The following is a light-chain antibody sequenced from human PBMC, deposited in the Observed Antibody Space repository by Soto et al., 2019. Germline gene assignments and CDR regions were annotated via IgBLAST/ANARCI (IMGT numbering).Light chain of an antibody. CDR3: QQRSNWPKT. CDR2: DAS. V-gene: IGKV3-11*01. CDR1: QSVSSY. J-gene: IGKJ1*01. Sequence: EIVVTQSPATLSLSPGERATLSCRASQSVSSYLAWYQQKPGQAPRLLIYDASNMDTGIPARFSGSGSGTDFTLTISSLEPEDFAVYYCQQRSNWPKTFGQGTKVEIK.